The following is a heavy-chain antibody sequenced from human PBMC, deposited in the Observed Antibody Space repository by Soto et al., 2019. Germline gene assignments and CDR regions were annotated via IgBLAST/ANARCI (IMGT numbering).Heavy chain of an antibody. J-gene: IGHJ5*02. V-gene: IGHV4-34*01. CDR3: AVRIDIVVVPAAVSNWFDP. CDR1: GGSFSGYY. D-gene: IGHD2-2*01. Sequence: SATLSLTCAVYGGSFSGYYCSWIRQPPGKGMEWIGEVNHSGSTNYNPSLKSRVTISVDTSKNQFSLKLSSVTAADTAVYYCAVRIDIVVVPAAVSNWFDPSGQGTLVTVSS. CDR2: VNHSGST.